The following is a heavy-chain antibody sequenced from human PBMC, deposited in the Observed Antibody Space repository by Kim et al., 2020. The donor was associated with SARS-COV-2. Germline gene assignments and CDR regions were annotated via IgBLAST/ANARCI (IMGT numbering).Heavy chain of an antibody. CDR2: ISTNSDIT. J-gene: IGHJ4*01. CDR3: VKAYCGPDCFLEWDY. D-gene: IGHD2-21*02. CDR1: GFTFHNYA. Sequence: GGSLRLSCAASGFTFHNYAMHWVRQPPGKGLEWISRISTNSDITFYADSVRGRFTLSRDNSKNSLYLQMNILRSEDTALYYCVKAYCGPDCFLEWDYWG. V-gene: IGHV3-43*02.